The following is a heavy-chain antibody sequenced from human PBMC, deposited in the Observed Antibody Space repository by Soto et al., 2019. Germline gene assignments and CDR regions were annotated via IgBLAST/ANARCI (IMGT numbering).Heavy chain of an antibody. CDR1: GFTFISNR. J-gene: IGHJ4*02. D-gene: IGHD5-12*01. Sequence: EVQLVESGGGLVKPGGPLSLSFAASGFTFISNRINWFRQAPGKGREWVSYISRSSSTIYYADSVKGRFTISRDNAKNSLYLQMNSLRDEDTAVYYCARPTRRDGYNPDYWGQGTLVTVSS. V-gene: IGHV3-48*02. CDR3: ARPTRRDGYNPDY. CDR2: ISRSSSTI.